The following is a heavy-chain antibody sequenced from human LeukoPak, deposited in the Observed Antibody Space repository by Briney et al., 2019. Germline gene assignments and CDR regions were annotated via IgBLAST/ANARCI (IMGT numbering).Heavy chain of an antibody. D-gene: IGHD2-15*01. CDR1: GYSFTSYW. Sequence: GESLKISCKGSGYSFTSYWISWVRQMPGKGLEWMGRIDPSDSYTNYSPSFQGHVTISADKSISTAYLQRSSLKASDTAMYYCARTPLYCSGGSCSLGGWGQGTLVTVSS. CDR3: ARTPLYCSGGSCSLGG. J-gene: IGHJ4*02. V-gene: IGHV5-10-1*01. CDR2: IDPSDSYT.